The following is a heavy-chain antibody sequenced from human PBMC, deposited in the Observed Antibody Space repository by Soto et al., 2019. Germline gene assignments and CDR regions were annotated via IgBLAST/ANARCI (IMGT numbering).Heavy chain of an antibody. CDR3: AKDMGGSGSPDYYYYGMDV. CDR2: ISWNSGSI. CDR1: GFTFDDYA. J-gene: IGHJ6*02. D-gene: IGHD3-10*01. Sequence: GGSLRLSCAASGFTFDDYAMHWVRQAPGKGLEWVSGISWNSGSIGYADSVKGRFTISRDNAKKSLYLQMNSLRAEDTALYYCAKDMGGSGSPDYYYYGMDVWGQGTTVTVSS. V-gene: IGHV3-9*01.